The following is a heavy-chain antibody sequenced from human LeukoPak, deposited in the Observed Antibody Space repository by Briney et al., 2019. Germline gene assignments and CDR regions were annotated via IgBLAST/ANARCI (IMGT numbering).Heavy chain of an antibody. CDR3: IRLGVTSQYY. D-gene: IGHD2-21*02. V-gene: IGHV3-74*01. J-gene: IGHJ4*02. CDR1: GFTLTTSW. CDR2: INSDGSDT. Sequence: GGSLRLSCVGSGFTLTTSWMHWVRQAPGKGLVWVSRINSDGSDTIYADSVKGRFTISRDNAKNTLYLQMNSLRAEDTGIYYCIRLGVTSQYYWGQGTLVTVSS.